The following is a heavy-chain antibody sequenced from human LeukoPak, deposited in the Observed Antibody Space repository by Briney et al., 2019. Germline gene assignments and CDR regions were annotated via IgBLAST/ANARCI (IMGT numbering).Heavy chain of an antibody. V-gene: IGHV1-24*01. CDR3: ATARGTIAVVEYYYAMDV. Sequence: GASVKVSCKVSGYTLTELSMHWVRQAPGKGLEWMGSFGPEDGETIYAQKFQGRVTMTEDTSTDTVYMELSSLRSEDTAVYYCATARGTIAVVEYYYAMDVWGQGTTVTVSS. J-gene: IGHJ6*02. CDR1: GYTLTELS. CDR2: FGPEDGET. D-gene: IGHD6-19*01.